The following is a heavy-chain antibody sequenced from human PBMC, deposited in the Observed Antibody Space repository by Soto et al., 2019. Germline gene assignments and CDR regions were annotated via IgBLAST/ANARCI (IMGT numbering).Heavy chain of an antibody. Sequence: SETLSLTCTVSGGSISRYYWSWIRQPPGKGLEWIGYMYNTGRTVYNPSFKSRVTISVDTSKNQFSLQLDSVTAADTAVYYCARDLWGYCGTDCYPLDVWGQGTTVSVSS. D-gene: IGHD2-21*02. V-gene: IGHV4-59*01. J-gene: IGHJ6*02. CDR3: ARDLWGYCGTDCYPLDV. CDR2: MYNTGRT. CDR1: GGSISRYY.